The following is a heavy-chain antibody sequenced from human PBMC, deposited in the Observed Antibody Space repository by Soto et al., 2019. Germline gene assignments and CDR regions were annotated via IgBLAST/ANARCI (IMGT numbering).Heavy chain of an antibody. D-gene: IGHD1-26*01. Sequence: QVQLVESGGGVVQPGRSLRLSCEGSGFSFSDYGMNWVRQAPGKGLEWVAVIWYDGSVTHYADSVKGRFTISRDISKNTLYLQMNSLIVDDTAVYFCARGGKWELLLRLWGQGTLVSVSS. J-gene: IGHJ4*02. CDR2: IWYDGSVT. V-gene: IGHV3-33*01. CDR1: GFSFSDYG. CDR3: ARGGKWELLLRL.